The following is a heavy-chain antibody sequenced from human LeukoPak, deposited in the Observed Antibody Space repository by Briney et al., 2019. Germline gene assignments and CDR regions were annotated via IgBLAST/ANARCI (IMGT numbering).Heavy chain of an antibody. CDR2: FDPEDGET. V-gene: IGHV1-24*01. CDR3: ATSRVFYGSGSYRGGDY. Sequence: ASVKVSCKVSGYTLTELSIHWVRQAPGKGLEWMGGFDPEDGETIYAQKFQGRVTMTEDTSTDTAYMELSSLRSEDTAVYYCATSRVFYGSGSYRGGDYWGQGTLVTVSS. CDR1: GYTLTELS. D-gene: IGHD3-10*01. J-gene: IGHJ4*02.